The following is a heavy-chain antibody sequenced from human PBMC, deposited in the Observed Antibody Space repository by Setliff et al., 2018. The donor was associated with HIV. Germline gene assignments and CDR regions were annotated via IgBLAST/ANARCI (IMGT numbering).Heavy chain of an antibody. J-gene: IGHJ4*02. CDR2: IYYSGST. CDR3: ARLLVAGMLFDY. V-gene: IGHV4-34*01. Sequence: SETLSLTCAVYGGSFSDYSWSWIRQPPGKGLECIGNIYYSGSTSYNPSLKSRVTISVDTSKNQFSLKLSSVTAADTAVYYCARLLVAGMLFDYWGQGTLVTVSS. CDR1: GGSFSDYS. D-gene: IGHD2-15*01.